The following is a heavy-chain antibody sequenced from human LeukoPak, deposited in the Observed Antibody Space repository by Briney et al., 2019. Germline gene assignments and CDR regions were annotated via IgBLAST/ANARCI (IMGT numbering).Heavy chain of an antibody. CDR2: INPNSGGT. CDR3: ARETGATIDY. D-gene: IGHD1-26*01. J-gene: IGHJ4*02. Sequence: APVKVSCKASGYTFTGYYMNWVRQAPGQGLEWMGWINPNSGGTNYAQKFQGRVTMTRDTSISTAYMELSRLRSDDAAVYYCARETGATIDYWGQGTLVTVSS. CDR1: GYTFTGYY. V-gene: IGHV1-2*02.